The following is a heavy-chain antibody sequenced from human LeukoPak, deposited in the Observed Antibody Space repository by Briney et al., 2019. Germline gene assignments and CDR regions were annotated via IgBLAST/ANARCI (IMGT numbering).Heavy chain of an antibody. Sequence: KLWGSLRLSCAASGFTFSSYSMNWVRQAPGKGLEWVSSISSSSSYIYYADSVKGRFTISRDNAKNSLYLQMNSLRAEDTAVYYCASSTLMGYWGQGTLVTVSS. CDR1: GFTFSSYS. CDR3: ASSTLMGY. V-gene: IGHV3-21*01. J-gene: IGHJ4*02. CDR2: ISSSSSYI. D-gene: IGHD5-24*01.